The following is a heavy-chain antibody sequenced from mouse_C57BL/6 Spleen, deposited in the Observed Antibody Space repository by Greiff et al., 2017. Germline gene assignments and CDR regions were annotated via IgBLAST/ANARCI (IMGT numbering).Heavy chain of an antibody. CDR1: GFSLTSYA. CDR3: ARNGEYYGQGCAY. CDR2: IWTGGGP. D-gene: IGHD1-1*01. Sequence: QVQLKQSGPGLVAPSQSLSITCTVSGFSLTSYAISWVRQPPGKGLEWLGVIWTGGGPNYNSALKSRLSIIKDNSKSQVFVKMNSLQTDDTARYYCARNGEYYGQGCAYWGQGTLVTVSA. J-gene: IGHJ3*01. V-gene: IGHV2-9-1*01.